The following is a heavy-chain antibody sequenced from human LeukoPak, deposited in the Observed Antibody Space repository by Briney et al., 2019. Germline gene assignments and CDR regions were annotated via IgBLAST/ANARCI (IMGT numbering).Heavy chain of an antibody. Sequence: ASLKLSCKASGYTFTGYYMHWVRQAPGQGLEWMGWINPNSGGTTYAQKFQGRVTMTRDTSISTAYMELSRLRSDDTAVYYCARAGPNYYYYYMDVWGKGTTVTISS. CDR1: GYTFTGYY. J-gene: IGHJ6*03. CDR3: ARAGPNYYYYYMDV. CDR2: INPNSGGT. V-gene: IGHV1-2*02. D-gene: IGHD1-14*01.